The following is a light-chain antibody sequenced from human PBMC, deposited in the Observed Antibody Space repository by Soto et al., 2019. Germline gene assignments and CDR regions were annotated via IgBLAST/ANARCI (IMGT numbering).Light chain of an antibody. Sequence: QSVLTQPPSASGSPGQSVTISCTGTSSDVGGYNYVSWHQQHPGKAPKLMIYEVSKRPSGVPDRFSGSKSGNTASLTVSGLQAEDEADYYCSSYAGSNTPYVFGTGTKLTVL. CDR3: SSYAGSNTPYV. V-gene: IGLV2-8*01. CDR2: EVS. J-gene: IGLJ1*01. CDR1: SSDVGGYNY.